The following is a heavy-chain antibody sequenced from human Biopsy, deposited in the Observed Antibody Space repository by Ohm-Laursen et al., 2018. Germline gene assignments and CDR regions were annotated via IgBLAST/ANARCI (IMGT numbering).Heavy chain of an antibody. D-gene: IGHD3-22*01. CDR3: AKDLASGSGYYWYFDF. J-gene: IGHJ2*01. V-gene: IGHV3-9*01. CDR2: ISWNSGNI. Sequence: SLRLSCAASGFTFSDHYMEWVRQAPGKGLEWVSGISWNSGNIGYADSVKGRFTISRDNAKNSVYLQMNSLRAEDTAFYYCAKDLASGSGYYWYFDFWGRGTLVTVSS. CDR1: GFTFSDHY.